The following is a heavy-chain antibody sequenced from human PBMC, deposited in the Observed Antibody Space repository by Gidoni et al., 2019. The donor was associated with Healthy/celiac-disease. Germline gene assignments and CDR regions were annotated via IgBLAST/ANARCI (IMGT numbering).Heavy chain of an antibody. V-gene: IGHV4-34*01. CDR1: GGSFSGYY. CDR2: INHSGST. CDR3: AREKSARGYSYHGYYYGMDV. Sequence: QVQLQQWGAGLLKPSETLSLTCAVYGGSFSGYYWSWIRQPPGKGLEWIGEINHSGSTNYNPSLKSRVTISVDTSKNQFSLKLSSVTAADTAVYYCAREKSARGYSYHGYYYGMDVWGQGTTVTVSS. D-gene: IGHD5-18*01. J-gene: IGHJ6*02.